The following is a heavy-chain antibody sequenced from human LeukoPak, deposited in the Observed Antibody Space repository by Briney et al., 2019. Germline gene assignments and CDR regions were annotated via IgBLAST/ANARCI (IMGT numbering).Heavy chain of an antibody. J-gene: IGHJ4*02. V-gene: IGHV3-64D*06. Sequence: GGSLRLPCSASGFIFTTYTMYWVRQAPGKGLEFVSVVNGNGDTTYYTDSVKGRFTISRDNSKNTLYLQMSSLRAEDTAVYYCVGDQVDDTGYLRWGQGTRVTVSA. CDR2: VNGNGDTT. D-gene: IGHD3-9*01. CDR1: GFIFTTYT. CDR3: VGDQVDDTGYLR.